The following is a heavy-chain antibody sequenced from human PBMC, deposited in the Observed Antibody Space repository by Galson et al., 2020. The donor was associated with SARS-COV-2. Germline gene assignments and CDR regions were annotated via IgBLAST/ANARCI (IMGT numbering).Heavy chain of an antibody. D-gene: IGHD2-21*02. CDR1: GFTFSSYD. CDR3: ARASDIHYYDYGMDV. J-gene: IGHJ6*02. CDR2: IGTAGDT. Sequence: GGSLRLSCAASGFTFSSYDMHWVRQATGKGLEWVSAIGTAGDTYYPGSVKGRFTISRENAKNSLYLQMNSLRAGDTAVYYCARASDIHYYDYGMDVWGQGTTVTVSS. V-gene: IGHV3-13*01.